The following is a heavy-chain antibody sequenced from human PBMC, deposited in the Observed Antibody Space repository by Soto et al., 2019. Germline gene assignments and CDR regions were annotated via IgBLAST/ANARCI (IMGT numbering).Heavy chain of an antibody. CDR2: VSGSGGST. CDR1: EFTFRTHA. Sequence: GGSLRLSCAASEFTFRTHALSWVRQAPGKGLEWVSTVSGSGGSTYYADSVKGRFSISRDNSNKTLYLQMSSLRAEDTAVYYCAKEYNFDSWGQGSLVTVS. V-gene: IGHV3-23*01. D-gene: IGHD5-18*01. CDR3: AKEYNFDS. J-gene: IGHJ4*02.